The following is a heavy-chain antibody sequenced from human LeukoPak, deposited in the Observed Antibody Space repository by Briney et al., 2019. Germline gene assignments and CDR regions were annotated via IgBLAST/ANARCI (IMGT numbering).Heavy chain of an antibody. Sequence: GGSLRLSCAASGFTFSSYSMNWVRQAPGKGLEWVSSISSSSSYIYYGDSVKGRFTISRDNAKNSLYLQMNSLRAEDTAVYYCATETGYKYGFDHWGQGTLVTVSS. CDR1: GFTFSSYS. CDR3: ATETGYKYGFDH. J-gene: IGHJ5*02. V-gene: IGHV3-21*01. CDR2: ISSSSSYI. D-gene: IGHD5-18*01.